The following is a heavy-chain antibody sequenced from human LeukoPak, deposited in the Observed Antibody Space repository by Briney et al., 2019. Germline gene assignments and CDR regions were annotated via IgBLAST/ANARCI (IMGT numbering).Heavy chain of an antibody. CDR1: GFTFSSYA. J-gene: IGHJ4*02. CDR2: ISYDGSNK. D-gene: IGHD1-20*01. CDR3: ARGGAITGRFDY. V-gene: IGHV3-30*04. Sequence: GGSLRLSCAASGFTFSSYAMHWVRQAPGKGLEWVAVISYDGSNKYYADSVKGRFTISRDNSKNTLYLQMNSLRAEDTAVYYCARGGAITGRFDYWGQGTLVTISS.